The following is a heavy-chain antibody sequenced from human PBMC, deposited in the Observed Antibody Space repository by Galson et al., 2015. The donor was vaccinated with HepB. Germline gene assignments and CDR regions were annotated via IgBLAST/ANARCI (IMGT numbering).Heavy chain of an antibody. CDR1: GGSFSGYY. CDR3: ARGRNGGHITMVRGVKPPYFDY. CDR2: INHSGST. J-gene: IGHJ4*02. D-gene: IGHD3-10*01. Sequence: LSLTCAVYGGSFSGYYWSWIRQPPGKGLEWIGEINHSGSTNYNPSLKSRVTISVDTSKNQFSLKLSSVTAADTAVYYCARGRNGGHITMVRGVKPPYFDYWGQGTLVTVSS. V-gene: IGHV4-34*01.